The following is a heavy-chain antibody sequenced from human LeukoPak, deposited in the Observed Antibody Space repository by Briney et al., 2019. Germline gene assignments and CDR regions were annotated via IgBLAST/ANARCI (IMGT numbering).Heavy chain of an antibody. CDR3: ARVAAPVVVVPAALNWFDP. J-gene: IGHJ5*02. Sequence: GGSLRLSCAASGFTFSSYALSWVRQAPGKGLEWVSGIRGSGGNTYYADSVKGRFTISRDNSKNTLYLQMNSLRAEDTAVYYCARVAAPVVVVPAALNWFDPWGQGTLVTVSS. CDR1: GFTFSSYA. CDR2: IRGSGGNT. V-gene: IGHV3-23*01. D-gene: IGHD2-2*01.